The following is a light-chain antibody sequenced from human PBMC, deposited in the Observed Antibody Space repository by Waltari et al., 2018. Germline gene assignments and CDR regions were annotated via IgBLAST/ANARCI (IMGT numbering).Light chain of an antibody. CDR1: QASSTF. CDR2: AAS. J-gene: IGKJ4*01. Sequence: DIQMTQSPSSLSPSVGDRVILTFRASQASSTFLAWFQLKPGKAPKSLIYAASTLQTGVSSNFSGSGSGTDFTLTISSLQPGDCATYYCQQYSTFPPTFGGGTRVEI. CDR3: QQYSTFPPT. V-gene: IGKV1-16*02.